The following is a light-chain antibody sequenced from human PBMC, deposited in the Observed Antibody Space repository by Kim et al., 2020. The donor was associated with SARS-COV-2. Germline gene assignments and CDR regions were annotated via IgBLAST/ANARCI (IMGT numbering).Light chain of an antibody. CDR1: SLRSYY. CDR2: GIN. V-gene: IGLV3-19*01. Sequence: SSELTQDPAVYVALGQTVRMTCQGDSLRSYYANWYQQKPGQAPVVVIYGINKRPSGIPDRFSGSSSGNIASLTITGAQAEDEADYYCNSRDDVFGTGTKVTVL. CDR3: NSRDDV. J-gene: IGLJ1*01.